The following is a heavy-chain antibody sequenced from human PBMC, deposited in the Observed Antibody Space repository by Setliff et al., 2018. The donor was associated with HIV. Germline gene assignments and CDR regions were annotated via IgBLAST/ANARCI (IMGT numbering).Heavy chain of an antibody. CDR1: GDSTTSSSSY. J-gene: IGHJ4*02. D-gene: IGHD3-16*01. Sequence: SETLSLTCTVSGDSTTSSSSYWGWIRQPPGKGLEWIGNIYYSGSTYYNPSLKSRVTISVDTSKNQFSLKLTSVTAADTAVYYCVNPSGAMGDFDSWGQGTLVTVSS. V-gene: IGHV4-39*01. CDR3: VNPSGAMGDFDS. CDR2: IYYSGST.